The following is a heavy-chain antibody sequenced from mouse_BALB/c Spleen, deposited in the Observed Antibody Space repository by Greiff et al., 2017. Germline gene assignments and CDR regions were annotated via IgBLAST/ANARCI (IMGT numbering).Heavy chain of an antibody. Sequence: EVQVVESGGDLVKPGGSLKLSCAASGFTFSSYGMSWVRQTPDKRLEWVATISSGGSYTYYPDSVKGRFTISRDNAKNTLYLQMSSLKSEDTAMYYCAINYYGSPYFDYWGQGTTLTVSS. V-gene: IGHV5-6*01. J-gene: IGHJ2*01. CDR1: GFTFSSYG. CDR2: ISSGGSYT. D-gene: IGHD1-1*01. CDR3: AINYYGSPYFDY.